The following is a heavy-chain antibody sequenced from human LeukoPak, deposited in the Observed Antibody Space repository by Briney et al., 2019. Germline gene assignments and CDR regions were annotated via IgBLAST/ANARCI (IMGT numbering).Heavy chain of an antibody. Sequence: ASGKVSCKASGYTFTSYEINGVRQATGQGLEGRGWMNPNSGNTGYAQKFQGRITITRDTSISTAYMELSSLRSEDTAVYYCARPGGSYYGMDVWGQGTTVTVSS. V-gene: IGHV1-8*01. CDR2: MNPNSGNT. CDR3: ARPGGSYYGMDV. CDR1: GYTFTSYE. D-gene: IGHD3-16*01. J-gene: IGHJ6*02.